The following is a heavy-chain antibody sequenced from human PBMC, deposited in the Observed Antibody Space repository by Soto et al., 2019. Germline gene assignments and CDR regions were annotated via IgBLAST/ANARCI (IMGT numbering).Heavy chain of an antibody. CDR2: IYPGDSDT. D-gene: IGHD6-19*01. CDR1: GYRFTSYW. CDR3: ARHLGSGWYATRFWYYGMDV. Sequence: PGEPLKISRKGSGYRFTSYWIGWVRQMPGQGLEGMGIIYPGDSDTRYSPSFQGQVTISPDKSISTAYLQWSSLKASDTAMYYCARHLGSGWYATRFWYYGMDVWGQGTTVTVPS. J-gene: IGHJ6*02. V-gene: IGHV5-51*01.